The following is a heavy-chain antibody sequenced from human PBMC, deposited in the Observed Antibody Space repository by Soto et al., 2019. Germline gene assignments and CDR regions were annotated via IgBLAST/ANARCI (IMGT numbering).Heavy chain of an antibody. Sequence: GGSLILSCAASGFTFISYAMHWVRQAPGKGLEYVSAISSNGGSTYYANSVKGRFTISRDNSKNTLYLQMGSLRAEDMAVYYCARETGTGDAFDIWGQGTMVSVSS. CDR2: ISSNGGST. D-gene: IGHD1-7*01. J-gene: IGHJ3*02. CDR1: GFTFISYA. V-gene: IGHV3-64*01. CDR3: ARETGTGDAFDI.